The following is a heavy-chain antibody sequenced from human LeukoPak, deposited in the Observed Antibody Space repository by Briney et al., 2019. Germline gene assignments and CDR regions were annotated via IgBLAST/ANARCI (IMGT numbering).Heavy chain of an antibody. D-gene: IGHD3-22*01. CDR3: AGRTYYYDSSGYYIDY. CDR2: ISSSSSYT. CDR1: GFTFSSYS. Sequence: GGSLRLSCAASGFTFSSYSMNWVRQAPGKGLEWVSSISSSSSYTYYADSVKGRFTISRDNAKNSLYLQMNSLRAEDTAVYYCAGRTYYYDSSGYYIDYWGQGTLVTVSS. V-gene: IGHV3-21*01. J-gene: IGHJ4*02.